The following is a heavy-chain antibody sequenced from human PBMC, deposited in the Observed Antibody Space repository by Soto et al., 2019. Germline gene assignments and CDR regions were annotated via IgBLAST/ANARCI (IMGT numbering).Heavy chain of an antibody. J-gene: IGHJ4*02. CDR1: GFTFSSYS. Sequence: GGSLRLSCAASGFTFSSYSMNWVRQAPGKGLEWVSYISSSSSTIYYADFVKGRLTISRDNAKNSLYLQMNSLRAEDTAVYYCAKEPYDSSGYYYGYWGQGTLVTVSS. CDR3: AKEPYDSSGYYYGY. V-gene: IGHV3-48*01. D-gene: IGHD3-22*01. CDR2: ISSSSSTI.